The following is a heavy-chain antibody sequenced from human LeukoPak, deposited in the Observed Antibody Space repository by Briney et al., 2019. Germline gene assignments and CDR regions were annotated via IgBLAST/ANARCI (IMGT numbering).Heavy chain of an antibody. CDR1: GYSFTGYY. V-gene: IGHV1-24*01. J-gene: IGHJ4*02. D-gene: IGHD6-19*01. Sequence: ASVKVSCKTSGYSFTGYYIHWVRQAPGKGLEWMGGFDPEDGETIYAQKFQGRVTMTEDTSTDTAYMELSSLRSEDTAVYYCATAPAVYSSGWYAGYWGQGTLVTVSS. CDR2: FDPEDGET. CDR3: ATAPAVYSSGWYAGY.